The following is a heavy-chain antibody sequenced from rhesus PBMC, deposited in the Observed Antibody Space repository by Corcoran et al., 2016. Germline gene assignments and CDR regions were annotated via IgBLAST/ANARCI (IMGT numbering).Heavy chain of an antibody. CDR2: FSNFGGTT. J-gene: IGHJ4*01. Sequence: EVQLVESGGGLAKLGGSLRLSCAASGFSISDYYMDWVRQAPGKVLEWVSRFSNFGGTTWYSESVKGRFTISRDNAKNTLFLQMNGLRGEDTAVYYCSRDFDYWGQGVLITVTS. V-gene: IGHV3-178*01. CDR3: SRDFDY. CDR1: GFSISDYY.